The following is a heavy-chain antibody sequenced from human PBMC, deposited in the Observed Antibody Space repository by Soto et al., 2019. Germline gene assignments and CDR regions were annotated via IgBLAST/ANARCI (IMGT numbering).Heavy chain of an antibody. J-gene: IGHJ4*02. CDR3: GRGDSDMDV. Sequence: SETLSLTCTVSGGSISSYSWSWVRQPAARGLEWNGYYYDSVNTKYNPSLKSRVTIPVDTPKNQFSLRWSSVTAADTAGYYGGRGDSDMDVWGQGTLVTVSS. V-gene: IGHV4-59*01. CDR1: GGSISSYS. D-gene: IGHD5-18*01. CDR2: YYDSVNT.